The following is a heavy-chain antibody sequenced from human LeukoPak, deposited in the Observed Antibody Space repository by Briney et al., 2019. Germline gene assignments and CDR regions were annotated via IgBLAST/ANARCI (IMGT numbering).Heavy chain of an antibody. D-gene: IGHD6-13*01. Sequence: SETLSLTCTVSGGSISSYYWSWIRQPPGKGLEWIGYIYYSGSTNYNLSLKSRVTISVDTSKNQFSLKLSSVTAADTAVYYCARAPPGWGIAAAGLDYWGQGTLVTVSS. CDR1: GGSISSYY. CDR3: ARAPPGWGIAAAGLDY. V-gene: IGHV4-59*01. CDR2: IYYSGST. J-gene: IGHJ4*02.